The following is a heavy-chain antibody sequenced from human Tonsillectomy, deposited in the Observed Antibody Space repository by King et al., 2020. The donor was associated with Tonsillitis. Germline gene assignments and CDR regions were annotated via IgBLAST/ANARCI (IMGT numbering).Heavy chain of an antibody. D-gene: IGHD3-3*01. CDR2: ISGSSSPI. CDR1: GFTFSGYS. Sequence: VQLVESGGGLVQPGGSLRLSCAASGFTFSGYSMSWVRQAPGKGLEWIAYISGSSSPIYYADSVNGRFTISRDNIKNSLYLQMNSLRGEDTAVYYCARAEHYDFWSGLHAFDMWGQGTFVTVSS. V-gene: IGHV3-48*01. J-gene: IGHJ3*02. CDR3: ARAEHYDFWSGLHAFDM.